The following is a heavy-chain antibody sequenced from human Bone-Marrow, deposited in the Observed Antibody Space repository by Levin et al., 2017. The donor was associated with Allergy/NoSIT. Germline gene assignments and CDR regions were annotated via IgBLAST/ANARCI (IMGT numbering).Heavy chain of an antibody. D-gene: IGHD3-22*01. Sequence: GGSLRLSCAASGFTFSSYAMSWVRQAPGKGLEWVSAISGSGSSTYYADSVKGRFTISRDNSRNTLYLQMNSLRAEDTAVYYCAKSFFGVSSGYRIDYWGQGALVTVSS. CDR2: ISGSGSST. J-gene: IGHJ4*02. CDR3: AKSFFGVSSGYRIDY. CDR1: GFTFSSYA. V-gene: IGHV3-23*01.